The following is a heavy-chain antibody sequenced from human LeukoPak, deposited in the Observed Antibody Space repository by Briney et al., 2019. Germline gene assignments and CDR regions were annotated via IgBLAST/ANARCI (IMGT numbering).Heavy chain of an antibody. Sequence: GGSLRLSCAASGFTFSSYAMPWVRQAPGKGLEWVSGISWNSGSIGYADSVKGRFTISRDNAKNSLYLQMNSLRAEDTALYYCAKDMVAGRQWLVRWNAFDIWGQGTMVTVSS. D-gene: IGHD6-19*01. CDR1: GFTFSSYA. CDR2: ISWNSGSI. CDR3: AKDMVAGRQWLVRWNAFDI. V-gene: IGHV3-9*01. J-gene: IGHJ3*02.